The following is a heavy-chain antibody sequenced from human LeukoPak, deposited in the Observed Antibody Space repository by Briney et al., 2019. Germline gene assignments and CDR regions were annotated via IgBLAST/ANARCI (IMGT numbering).Heavy chain of an antibody. J-gene: IGHJ4*02. CDR2: INPGGSST. D-gene: IGHD4-11*01. V-gene: IGHV3-74*01. Sequence: GGSLRLSCAASGFTFSNYWLHSVRQVPGKGLVWVSRINPGGSSTTYADSVKGRFTISRDNAKNTLYLQMNSLRAEDTAVYYCARSNQADDYWGQGTLVTVSS. CDR1: GFTFSNYW. CDR3: ARSNQADDY.